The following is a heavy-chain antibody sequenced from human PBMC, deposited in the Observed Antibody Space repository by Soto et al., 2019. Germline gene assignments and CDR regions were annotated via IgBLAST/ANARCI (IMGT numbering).Heavy chain of an antibody. Sequence: SETLSLTCAVYGGSISGYYWSWIRQPPGKGLEWIGEINHSGSTNYNPSLKSRVTISVDTSKNQFSLKLSSVTAADTAVYYCARVEYYYGMDVWGQGTTVTVSS. J-gene: IGHJ6*02. CDR1: GGSISGYY. CDR3: ARVEYYYGMDV. V-gene: IGHV4-34*01. CDR2: INHSGST.